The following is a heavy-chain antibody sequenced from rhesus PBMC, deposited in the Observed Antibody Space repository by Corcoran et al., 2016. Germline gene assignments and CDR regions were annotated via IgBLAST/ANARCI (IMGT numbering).Heavy chain of an antibody. J-gene: IGHJ4*01. Sequence: QVQLQESGPAVVKPSETLSLTCAVSGGSISSRTWWSWIRQSPGKGLEWIGGIYGSGGSTEYNPSLKSPVTISKCTSKNQFSLKLSSVTAADTAVYYCARPWGIAAAGSDYWGQGVLVTVSS. CDR1: GGSISSRTW. CDR2: IYGSGGST. D-gene: IGHD6-31*01. V-gene: IGHV4-93*01. CDR3: ARPWGIAAAGSDY.